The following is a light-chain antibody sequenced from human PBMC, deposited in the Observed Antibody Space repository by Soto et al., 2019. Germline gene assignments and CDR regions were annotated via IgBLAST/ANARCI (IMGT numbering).Light chain of an antibody. CDR1: SGHTTYI. CDR2: VEGGGSY. CDR3: ETWDSDSYV. J-gene: IGLJ1*01. Sequence: QSVLTQSSSASASLGSSVKLTCTLSSGHTTYIIAWHQQQPGKAPRFLMKVEGGGSYNKGSGVPDRFSGSSSGADRYLTISNLQFEDEAEYYCETWDSDSYVFGPGTKLTVL. V-gene: IGLV4-60*02.